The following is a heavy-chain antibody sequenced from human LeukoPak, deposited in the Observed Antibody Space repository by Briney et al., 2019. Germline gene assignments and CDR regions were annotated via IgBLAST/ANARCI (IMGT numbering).Heavy chain of an antibody. CDR1: GGSISSSSYY. CDR2: IYYSGST. D-gene: IGHD2-8*01. CDR3: ASVLVLMVYGDAFDI. J-gene: IGHJ3*02. Sequence: SETLSLTCTVSGGSISSSSYYWGWIRQPPGKGLEWIGSIYYSGSTYYNPSLKSRVTISVDTSKNQFSLKLSSVTAADTAVYCCASVLVLMVYGDAFDIWGQGTMVTVSS. V-gene: IGHV4-39*01.